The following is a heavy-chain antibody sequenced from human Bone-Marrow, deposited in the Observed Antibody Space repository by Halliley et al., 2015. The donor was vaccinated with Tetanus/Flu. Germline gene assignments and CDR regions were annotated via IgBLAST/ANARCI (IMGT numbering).Heavy chain of an antibody. D-gene: IGHD3-3*01. CDR2: VWFDGTTK. V-gene: IGHV3-33*06. J-gene: IGHJ5*02. CDR3: AKDPDFWSGDGGVNWFDP. Sequence: SLRLSCAASGFTFSRYGMHWVRQAPGKGLEWVAVVWFDGTTKHYADSVKGRFIISRDDDKNTVYLQMNDLKNEDTAIYYCAKDPDFWSGDGGVNWFDPRALGTLVTVSS. CDR1: GFTFSRYG.